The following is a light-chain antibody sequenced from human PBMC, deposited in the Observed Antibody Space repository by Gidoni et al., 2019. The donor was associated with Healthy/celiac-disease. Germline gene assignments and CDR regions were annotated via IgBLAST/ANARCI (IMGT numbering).Light chain of an antibody. Sequence: QSALTQPASVSGSPGQSTTISCTGTSSDVGGYNYVSWYQQHPGKAPKLMIYDVSNRPSGVSNRFSGSKSGSTASLTISGLQAEDEADYYCSSYTSSSTLEGVFGGGTKLTVL. V-gene: IGLV2-14*03. CDR2: DVS. J-gene: IGLJ3*02. CDR1: SSDVGGYNY. CDR3: SSYTSSSTLEGV.